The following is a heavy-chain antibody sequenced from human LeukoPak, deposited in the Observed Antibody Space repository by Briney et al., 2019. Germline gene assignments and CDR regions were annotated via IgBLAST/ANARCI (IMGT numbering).Heavy chain of an antibody. CDR3: ARLGGYYYDSSDYYFDY. D-gene: IGHD3-22*01. J-gene: IGHJ4*02. CDR1: GGSISSSSYY. V-gene: IGHV4-39*01. Sequence: LETLSLTCTVSGGSISSSSYYWGWIRQPPGKGLEWIGSIYYSGSTYYNPSLKSRVTISVDASKNQFSLKLSSVTAADTAVYYCARLGGYYYDSSDYYFDYWGQGTLVTVSS. CDR2: IYYSGST.